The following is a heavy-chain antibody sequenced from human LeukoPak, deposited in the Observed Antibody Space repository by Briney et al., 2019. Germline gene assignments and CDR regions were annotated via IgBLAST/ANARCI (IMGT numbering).Heavy chain of an antibody. CDR1: GFTFSNAW. CDR2: IKSKTDGGTT. J-gene: IGHJ4*02. D-gene: IGHD2-8*02. CDR3: TTDPGPADYDY. Sequence: GGSLRLSCAASGFTFSNAWMSWVRQAPGKGLEWVGRIKSKTDGGTTDYAAPVKGSFTISRDDSKNTLYLQMNSLKTEDTAVYYCTTDPGPADYDYWGQGTLVTVSS. V-gene: IGHV3-15*01.